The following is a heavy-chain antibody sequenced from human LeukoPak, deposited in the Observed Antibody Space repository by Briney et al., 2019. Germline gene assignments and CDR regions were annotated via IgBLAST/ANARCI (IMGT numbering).Heavy chain of an antibody. V-gene: IGHV3-30*02. CDR3: AREYYDSSGPVGY. D-gene: IGHD3-22*01. J-gene: IGHJ4*02. CDR2: IRYDGSNK. Sequence: GGSLRLSCAASGFTVSSNYMSWVRQAPGKGLEWVAFIRYDGSNKYYADSVKGRFTISRDNSKNTLYLQMNSLRAEDTAVYYCAREYYDSSGPVGYWGQGTLVTVSS. CDR1: GFTVSSNY.